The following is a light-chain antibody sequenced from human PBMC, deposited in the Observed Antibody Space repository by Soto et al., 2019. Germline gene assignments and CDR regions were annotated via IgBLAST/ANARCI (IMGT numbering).Light chain of an antibody. J-gene: IGLJ1*01. Sequence: QSVLTQPPSVSGAPGQRVTISCTRSSSNIGAGYDVHWYQQLPGTAPKLLIYGNSNRPSVVPDRFSGSKSGTSASLAITGLQAEDEADYYCQSYDSSLSGYVFGTGTKVTVL. CDR2: GNS. CDR3: QSYDSSLSGYV. V-gene: IGLV1-40*01. CDR1: SSNIGAGYD.